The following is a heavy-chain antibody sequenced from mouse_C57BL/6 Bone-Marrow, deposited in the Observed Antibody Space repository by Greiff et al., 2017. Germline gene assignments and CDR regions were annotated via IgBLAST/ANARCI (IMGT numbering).Heavy chain of an antibody. J-gene: IGHJ3*01. Sequence: QVQLQQPGAELVMPGASVKLSCKASGYTFTSYWMHWVKQRPGQGLEWIGEIDPSDSYTNYNQKFKGKSTLTVDKSSSTAYIQLSSLTSEDSAVYYCARVFSYYGSSLRFAYWGQGTLVTVSA. D-gene: IGHD1-1*01. CDR2: IDPSDSYT. CDR1: GYTFTSYW. V-gene: IGHV1-69*01. CDR3: ARVFSYYGSSLRFAY.